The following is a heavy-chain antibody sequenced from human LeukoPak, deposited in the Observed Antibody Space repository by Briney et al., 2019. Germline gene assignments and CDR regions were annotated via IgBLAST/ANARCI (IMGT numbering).Heavy chain of an antibody. CDR3: TRVHDYGDYGDDY. D-gene: IGHD4-17*01. CDR2: IRSKAYGGTT. J-gene: IGHJ4*02. CDR1: GFTSGDYA. V-gene: IGHV3-49*04. Sequence: GGSLRLSCTASGFTSGDYAMSWVRQAPGKGLEWVGFIRSKAYGGTTEYAASVKGRFTISRDDSKSIAYLQMNSLKTEDTAVYYCTRVHDYGDYGDDYWGQGTLVTVSS.